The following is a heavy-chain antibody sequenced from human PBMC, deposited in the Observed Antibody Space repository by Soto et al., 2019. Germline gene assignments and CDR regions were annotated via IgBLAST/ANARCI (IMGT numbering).Heavy chain of an antibody. CDR1: GGSISSYF. D-gene: IGHD6-13*01. Sequence: SETLSLTCTVSGGSISSYFYIWVRQPPGKGLEWIGSVFYTGTTDYNPSLKSRVTISVDTSKTQFSLNLRSVTAADTAVYYCARDLAAVPRAFDYWGRGTLVTVSS. V-gene: IGHV4-59*01. CDR3: ARDLAAVPRAFDY. CDR2: VFYTGTT. J-gene: IGHJ4*02.